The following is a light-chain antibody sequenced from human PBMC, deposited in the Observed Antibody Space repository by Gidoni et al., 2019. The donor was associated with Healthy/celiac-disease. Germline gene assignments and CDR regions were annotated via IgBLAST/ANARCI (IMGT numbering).Light chain of an antibody. CDR2: DAS. CDR3: QQYTTYPWT. CDR1: QSMSSW. V-gene: IGKV1-5*01. J-gene: IGKJ1*01. Sequence: DIQMTQSPSTLSASVGDRVTITCRASQSMSSWLAWYQQKPGKAPQLLISDASSLESGVPSRFSGSGSGTEFTLTISSLQPDDFATYFCQQYTTYPWTFGQGTKVEI.